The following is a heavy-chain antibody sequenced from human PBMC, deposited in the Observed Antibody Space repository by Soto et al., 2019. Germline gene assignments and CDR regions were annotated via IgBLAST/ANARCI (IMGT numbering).Heavy chain of an antibody. CDR1: GCSISSGNYY. CDR3: ARDPVRYYYYGMDV. V-gene: IGHV4-30-4*01. CDR2: IYYSGST. J-gene: IGHJ6*02. D-gene: IGHD4-4*01. Sequence: SETLSLTCTVSGCSISSGNYYWSWIRQPPGKGLEWIGYIYYSGSTYYNPSLKSRVTISVDTSKNQFSLKLSSVTAADTAVYYCARDPVRYYYYGMDVWGQGTTVTVSS.